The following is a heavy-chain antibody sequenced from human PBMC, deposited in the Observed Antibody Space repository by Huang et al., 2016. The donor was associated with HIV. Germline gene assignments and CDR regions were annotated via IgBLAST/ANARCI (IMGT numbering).Heavy chain of an antibody. J-gene: IGHJ3*02. CDR2: FYYSGDA. Sequence: QLHLQQSGPGLVRPSETLSLICTVSGGSITSSNHYWGWIRQTPGKGLEWIGNFYYSGDAYYTPFLKNRVSISIDTSKSQFSLRLSSVIATDTAVYYCASGEYGKNAYDIWGQGTVVTVSA. V-gene: IGHV4-39*01. CDR3: ASGEYGKNAYDI. CDR1: GGSITSSNHY. D-gene: IGHD2-2*01.